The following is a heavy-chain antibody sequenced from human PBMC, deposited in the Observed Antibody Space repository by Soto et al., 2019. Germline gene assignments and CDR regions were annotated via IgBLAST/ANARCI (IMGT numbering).Heavy chain of an antibody. CDR2: IIPNLGIA. Sequence: QVQLVQSGAEVKKPGSSVKVSCKASGGTFSSYTISWVRQAPGQGLEWMGRIIPNLGIANYAQKFQGRVTITADKSTSTAYMELSTLISEDTAVYYCAWTDYHSSGYSYWGQGTLVTLSS. V-gene: IGHV1-69*02. CDR1: GGTFSSYT. J-gene: IGHJ4*02. CDR3: AWTDYHSSGYSY. D-gene: IGHD3-22*01.